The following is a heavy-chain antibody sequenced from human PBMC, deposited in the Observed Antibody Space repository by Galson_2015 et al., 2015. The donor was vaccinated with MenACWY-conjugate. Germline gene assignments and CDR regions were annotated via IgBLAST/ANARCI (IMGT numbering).Heavy chain of an antibody. CDR1: GFTFSSYA. D-gene: IGHD1-20*01. Sequence: SLRLSCAASGFTFSSYAMHWVRQAPGKGLEYVSAISSNGGSTYYADSVKGRFTISRDNSKNTLYLQMSSLRAEDTAVYYCVKDLTGTTFSCFDFWGQGTLVTVSS. V-gene: IGHV3-64D*09. CDR3: VKDLTGTTFSCFDF. CDR2: ISSNGGST. J-gene: IGHJ4*02.